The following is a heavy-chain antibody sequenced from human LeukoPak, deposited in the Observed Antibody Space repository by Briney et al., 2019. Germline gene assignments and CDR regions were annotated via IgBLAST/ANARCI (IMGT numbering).Heavy chain of an antibody. D-gene: IGHD5-18*01. V-gene: IGHV4-4*02. Sequence: SGTLSLTCAVSGGSISSSNWWRWVRQPPGKGLEWIGEINHSGSTNYNPSLKSRVTISVDTSKNQFSLKLSSVTAADTAVYYCARGRGYPRGYYFDYWGQGTLVTVSS. J-gene: IGHJ4*02. CDR2: INHSGST. CDR3: ARGRGYPRGYYFDY. CDR1: GGSISSSNW.